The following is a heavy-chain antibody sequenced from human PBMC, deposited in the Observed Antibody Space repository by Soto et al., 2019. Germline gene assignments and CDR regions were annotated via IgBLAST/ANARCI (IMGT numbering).Heavy chain of an antibody. D-gene: IGHD3-10*01. V-gene: IGHV3-21*01. CDR3: ARDVRDTPSGCLDY. Sequence: PGGSLRLSCPASGFTFSSYSMNWVRQSPGKGLEWVSSISSSSSYIYYADSVKGRFTISRDNAKNSLYLQMNSLRAEDTAVYYCARDVRDTPSGCLDYWGQGTLVTAPQ. CDR1: GFTFSSYS. CDR2: ISSSSSYI. J-gene: IGHJ4*02.